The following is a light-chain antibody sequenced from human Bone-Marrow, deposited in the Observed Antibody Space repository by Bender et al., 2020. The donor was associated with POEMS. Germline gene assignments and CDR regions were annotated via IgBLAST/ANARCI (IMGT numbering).Light chain of an antibody. Sequence: QSALTQPASVSGSPGQSITISCNETSSDGGGYKYVSWYQQHPGKAPKLIISDVSDRPSGVSDRFSASKSGKTASLTISGLQSEDEADYFCCSYTSANTYVFGTGTKVTVL. CDR2: DVS. CDR1: SSDGGGYKY. V-gene: IGLV2-14*01. J-gene: IGLJ1*01. CDR3: CSYTSANTYV.